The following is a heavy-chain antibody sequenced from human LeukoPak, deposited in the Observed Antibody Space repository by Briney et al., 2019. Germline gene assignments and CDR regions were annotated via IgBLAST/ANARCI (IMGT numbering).Heavy chain of an antibody. V-gene: IGHV4-34*01. D-gene: IGHD3-22*01. J-gene: IGHJ4*02. CDR2: INHSGST. CDR1: GGSFSGYY. CDR3: ARGRVHYYDSSGCYLWGQYYFDY. Sequence: SETLSLTCAVYGGSFSGYYWSWIRQPPGKGQEWIGEINHSGSTNYNPSLKSRVTISVDTSKNQFSLKLSSVTAADTAVYYCARGRVHYYDSSGCYLWGQYYFDYWGQGTLVTVSS.